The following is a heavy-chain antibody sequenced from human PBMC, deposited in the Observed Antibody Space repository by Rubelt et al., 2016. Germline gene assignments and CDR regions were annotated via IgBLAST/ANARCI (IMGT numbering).Heavy chain of an antibody. CDR3: ARSQTGATLDAFDI. V-gene: IGHV4-39*01. CDR2: IYYSGST. D-gene: IGHD1-26*01. J-gene: IGHJ3*02. Sequence: QLQLQESGPGLVKPSETLSLNCTISGGSVSSSGYYWGWIRQPPGEGLEWIGNIYYSGSTYYNPSLKSRVTISVDTSKSQFSLKVTSVTAADTAVYYCARSQTGATLDAFDIWGQGTMVTVSS. CDR1: GGSVSSSGYY.